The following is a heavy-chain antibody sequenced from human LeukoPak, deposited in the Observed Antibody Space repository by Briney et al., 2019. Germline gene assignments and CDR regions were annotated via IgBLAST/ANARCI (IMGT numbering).Heavy chain of an antibody. V-gene: IGHV4-59*12. CDR1: GGSISSYY. J-gene: IGHJ4*02. D-gene: IGHD5-12*01. CDR3: ARDGGKGGYSGYALFDY. CDR2: IYYSGST. Sequence: PSETLSLTCTVSGGSISSYYWSWIRQPPGKGLEWIGYIYYSGSTNYNPSLKSRVTISVDTSKNQFSLNLTSVTAADTAVYYCARDGGKGGYSGYALFDYWGRGTLVTVSS.